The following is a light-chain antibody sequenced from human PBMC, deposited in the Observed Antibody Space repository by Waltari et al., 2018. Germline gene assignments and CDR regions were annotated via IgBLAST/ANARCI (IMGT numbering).Light chain of an antibody. CDR2: KVS. J-gene: IGLJ2*01. CDR3: TSYTSSRTVV. V-gene: IGLV2-14*01. CDR1: SSDVGGYNF. Sequence: QSALTQPASVSGSPGQSITIPCTGTSSDVGGYNFVSWYQQHTGKVPKLIIYKVSDRPSVVSTRLSGSKSGNTASLTLSGLQADDDGDYYCTSYTSSRTVVSGGVTKLTVL.